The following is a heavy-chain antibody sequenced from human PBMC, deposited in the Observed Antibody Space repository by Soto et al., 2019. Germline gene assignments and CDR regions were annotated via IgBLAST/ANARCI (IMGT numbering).Heavy chain of an antibody. Sequence: QLQLQESGPGLVKPSETLSLTCTVSGGSISSSSYYWGWIRQPPGKGLEWIGSIYYSGSTYYNPSLKSRVTISVDTSKNQISLKLSSVTAADTAVYYCARSLLYGDYEILFDYWGQGTLVTVSS. CDR1: GGSISSSSYY. D-gene: IGHD4-17*01. CDR3: ARSLLYGDYEILFDY. CDR2: IYYSGST. J-gene: IGHJ4*02. V-gene: IGHV4-39*01.